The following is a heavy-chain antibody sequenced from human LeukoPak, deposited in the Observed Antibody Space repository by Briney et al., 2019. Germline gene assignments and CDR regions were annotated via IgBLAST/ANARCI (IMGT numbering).Heavy chain of an antibody. Sequence: SETLSLTSTVSGGSINCYYWSWIRQPPGKGLEWIGYIYYSGSTNYNPSLKSRVTLSVDTSKNQFSLKLTSVTAADTAVYYCARLTSGSYSFYYYIGVWGKGTTVTVSS. CDR2: IYYSGST. D-gene: IGHD1-26*01. V-gene: IGHV4-59*01. CDR1: GGSINCYY. J-gene: IGHJ6*03. CDR3: ARLTSGSYSFYYYIGV.